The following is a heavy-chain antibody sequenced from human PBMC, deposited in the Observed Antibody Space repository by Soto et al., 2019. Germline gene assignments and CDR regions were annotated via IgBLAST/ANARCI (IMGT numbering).Heavy chain of an antibody. Sequence: QVQLVESGGGVVQPGRSLRLSCAASGFTFSSYGMHWVRQAPGKGLEWVAVISYDGSNKYYADSVKGRFTISRDNSKNTLYLQMNSLRAEDTAVYYCVKGRDLRTRFDYWGQGTLVTVSS. V-gene: IGHV3-30*18. J-gene: IGHJ4*02. CDR2: ISYDGSNK. D-gene: IGHD2-2*01. CDR1: GFTFSSYG. CDR3: VKGRDLRTRFDY.